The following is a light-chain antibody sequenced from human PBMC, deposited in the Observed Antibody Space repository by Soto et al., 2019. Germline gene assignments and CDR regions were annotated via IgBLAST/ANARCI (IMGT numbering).Light chain of an antibody. CDR2: YAS. J-gene: IGKJ5*01. CDR3: QQYNDWPPIT. CDR1: QSVGNN. Sequence: EIMMTQSPVTLSVSPGERATLSCRASQSVGNNLAWYQQKPGQAPRLLIYYASTRATGIPARFSGSGSGTEFTLTISSLQSEDFALYYCQQYNDWPPITVGQGTRLEIK. V-gene: IGKV3-15*01.